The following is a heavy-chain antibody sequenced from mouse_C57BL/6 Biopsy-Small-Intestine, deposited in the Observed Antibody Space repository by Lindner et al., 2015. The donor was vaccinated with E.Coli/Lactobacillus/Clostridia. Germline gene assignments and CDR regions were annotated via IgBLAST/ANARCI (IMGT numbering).Heavy chain of an antibody. J-gene: IGHJ3*01. V-gene: IGHV1-42*01. CDR2: INPSTGGT. D-gene: IGHD1-1*01. CDR3: AREGDYGSRELN. CDR1: GYSFTGYY. Sequence: VQLQESGPELVKPGASVKISCKASGYSFTGYYMNWVKQSPEKSLEWIGEINPSTGGTTYNQKFKAKATLTVDKSSSTAYMQLKSLTSEDSAVYYCAREGDYGSRELNWGQGTLVTVSA.